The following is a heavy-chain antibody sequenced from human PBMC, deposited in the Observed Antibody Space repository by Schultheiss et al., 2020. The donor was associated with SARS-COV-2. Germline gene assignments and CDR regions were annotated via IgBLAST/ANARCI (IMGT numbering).Heavy chain of an antibody. CDR2: INSDGSST. Sequence: GGSLRLSCAASGFTFSDYYMSWIRQAPGKGLVWVSRINSDGSSTSYADSVKGRFTISRDNAKNTLYLQMNSLRAEDTAVYYCARDQPSRIQLWLPYGMDVWGQGTTVTVSS. CDR3: ARDQPSRIQLWLPYGMDV. CDR1: GFTFSDYY. V-gene: IGHV3-74*01. J-gene: IGHJ6*02. D-gene: IGHD5-18*01.